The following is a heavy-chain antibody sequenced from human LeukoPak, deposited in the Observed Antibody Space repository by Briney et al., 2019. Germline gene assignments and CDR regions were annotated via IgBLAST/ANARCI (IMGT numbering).Heavy chain of an antibody. CDR2: ISAYNGNT. V-gene: IGHV1-18*01. J-gene: IGHJ2*01. D-gene: IGHD3-22*01. CDR3: ARVPSGYYYWYFDL. Sequence: GASVKVSCKASGYTFTSYGISWVRQAPGQGLEWMGWISAYNGNTNYAQKLQGRVTMTTDTSTSTAYMELRSLRSDDTAVYYCARVPSGYYYWYFDLWGRGTLVTVSS. CDR1: GYTFTSYG.